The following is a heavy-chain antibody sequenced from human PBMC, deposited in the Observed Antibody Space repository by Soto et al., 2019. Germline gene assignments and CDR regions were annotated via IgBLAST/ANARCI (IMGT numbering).Heavy chain of an antibody. CDR2: INHSGST. D-gene: IGHD4-17*01. Sequence: QVQLQQWGAGLLKPSETLSLTCAVYGGSFSGYYWSWIRQPPGKGLGWIGEINHSGSTNYNPSLKSRVTISVDTSKNQFSLKLSSVTAADTAVYYCARGYGDYVNWYFDLWGRGTLVTVSS. CDR3: ARGYGDYVNWYFDL. V-gene: IGHV4-34*01. CDR1: GGSFSGYY. J-gene: IGHJ2*01.